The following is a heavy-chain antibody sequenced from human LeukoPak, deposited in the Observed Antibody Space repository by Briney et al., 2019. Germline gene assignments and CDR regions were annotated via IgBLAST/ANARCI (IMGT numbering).Heavy chain of an antibody. CDR1: GFTFSDYN. CDR3: ARVLRYCSGGNCYSGGLGYMDV. CDR2: ISRSGSTK. V-gene: IGHV3-11*01. D-gene: IGHD2-15*01. J-gene: IGHJ6*03. Sequence: PGGSLRLSCAASGFTFSDYNMRWIRQAPGKGLEWVSSISRSGSTKYYADSVKGRFTISRDNAKNSLFLQMHSLRAEDTAVYYCARVLRYCSGGNCYSGGLGYMDVWGKGTTVTISS.